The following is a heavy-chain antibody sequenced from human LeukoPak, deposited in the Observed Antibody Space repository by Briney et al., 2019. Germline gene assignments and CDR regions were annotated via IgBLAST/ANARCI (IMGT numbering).Heavy chain of an antibody. Sequence: PGGSLRLSCAASGFTFSSYSMNWVRQAPGKGLEWVSSISSSSSYIYYADSVKVRFTISRDNAKNSLYLQMNSLRAEDTAVYYCAGHEVVVVAADFDYWGQGTLVTVSS. CDR1: GFTFSSYS. V-gene: IGHV3-21*01. D-gene: IGHD2-15*01. CDR3: AGHEVVVVAADFDY. J-gene: IGHJ4*02. CDR2: ISSSSSYI.